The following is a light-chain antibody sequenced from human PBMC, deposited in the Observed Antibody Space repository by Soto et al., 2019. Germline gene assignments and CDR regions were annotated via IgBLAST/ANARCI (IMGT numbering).Light chain of an antibody. Sequence: QSVLTQPPSVSGAPGQRVTISCTGSSSNIGAGYDVHWYQQLPGPAPKLLIFGNNNRPLGVPDRFSGSKSGTSASLAITGLRAEDEADYYCQSYDSSLSGWVFGGGTKLTVL. J-gene: IGLJ3*02. CDR3: QSYDSSLSGWV. CDR2: GNN. CDR1: SSNIGAGYD. V-gene: IGLV1-40*01.